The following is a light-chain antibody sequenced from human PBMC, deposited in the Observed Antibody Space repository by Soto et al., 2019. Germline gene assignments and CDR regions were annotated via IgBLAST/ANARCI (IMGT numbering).Light chain of an antibody. CDR1: STDVGGYNY. Sequence: QSVLTQPRSGSGSPGESVTISCTGTSTDVGGYNYVSWYQQHPGKAPKLMIYAVSQRPSGVPDRFSGSKSGNTASLTISGLQAEDEADYYCCSYAGSYSYVFGTGNKVTVL. CDR3: CSYAGSYSYV. CDR2: AVS. V-gene: IGLV2-11*01. J-gene: IGLJ1*01.